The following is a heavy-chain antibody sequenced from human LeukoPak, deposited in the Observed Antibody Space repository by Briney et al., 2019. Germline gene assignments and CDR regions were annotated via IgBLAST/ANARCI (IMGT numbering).Heavy chain of an antibody. V-gene: IGHV3-48*01. CDR3: AREGGSGSYLTS. D-gene: IGHD3-10*01. J-gene: IGHJ5*02. CDR2: IRSRSSST. Sequence: PGGSLRLSCAASGFTFSSFSMNWVRQAPGKGLEWISYIRSRSSSTYYADSVKGRFTISRDDAKNSLYLQMNSLRAEDMAVYYCAREGGSGSYLTSWVQGTLVTVSS. CDR1: GFTFSSFS.